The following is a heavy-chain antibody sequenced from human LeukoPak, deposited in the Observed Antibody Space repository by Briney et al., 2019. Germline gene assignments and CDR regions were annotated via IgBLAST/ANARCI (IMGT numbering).Heavy chain of an antibody. J-gene: IGHJ6*02. CDR1: GFTFSSYA. Sequence: GGSLRLSCAASGFTFSSYAMSWVRQAPGKGLGWVSAISGSGGSTNYADSVKGRFTISRDNSKNTLYLQRNSLRAEDTAVYYCAKSNTAGHQYDMDVWGQGTTVTVS. D-gene: IGHD5-18*01. CDR2: ISGSGGST. V-gene: IGHV3-23*01. CDR3: AKSNTAGHQYDMDV.